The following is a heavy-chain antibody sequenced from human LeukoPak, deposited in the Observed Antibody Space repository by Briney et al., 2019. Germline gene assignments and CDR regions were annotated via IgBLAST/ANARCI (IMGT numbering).Heavy chain of an antibody. CDR3: ARVMVRGVLGH. CDR2: INPNSGGT. Sequence: ASVKVSCKASGYTFTSYGISWVRQAPGQGLEWMGWINPNSGGTNYAQKFQGRVTMTRDTSISTAYMELSRLRSDDTAVYYCARVMVRGVLGHWGKGTTVTISS. D-gene: IGHD3-10*01. V-gene: IGHV1-2*02. J-gene: IGHJ6*04. CDR1: GYTFTSYG.